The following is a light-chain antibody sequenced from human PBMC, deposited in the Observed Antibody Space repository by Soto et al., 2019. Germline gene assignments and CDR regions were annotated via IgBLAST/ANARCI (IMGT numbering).Light chain of an antibody. J-gene: IGKJ2*01. CDR3: QQYGNSPPYT. Sequence: EIVLTQSPGTLSLSPGERATLSCRASQSVSSSYLAWYQQKAGQAPRLLIYGASSRATGIPDRFSGSGSGTDFTLTIRRLEPEDFAVYYCQQYGNSPPYTFGQGTKLEIK. CDR2: GAS. V-gene: IGKV3-20*01. CDR1: QSVSSSY.